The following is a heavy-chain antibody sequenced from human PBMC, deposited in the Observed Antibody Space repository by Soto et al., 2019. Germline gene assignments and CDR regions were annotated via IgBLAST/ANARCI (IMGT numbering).Heavy chain of an antibody. CDR2: IYYSGST. CDR1: GGSISSGDYY. Sequence: QVQLQESGPGLVKPSQTLSLTCTVSGGSISSGDYYWSWIRQPPGKGLEWIGYIYYSGSTYYNPSLKSRVTISVDTSKNQFSLKLSSVTAADTAVYYCARPTLFAAARPTKTYYYGMDVWGQGTTVTVSS. D-gene: IGHD6-6*01. V-gene: IGHV4-30-4*01. CDR3: ARPTLFAAARPTKTYYYGMDV. J-gene: IGHJ6*02.